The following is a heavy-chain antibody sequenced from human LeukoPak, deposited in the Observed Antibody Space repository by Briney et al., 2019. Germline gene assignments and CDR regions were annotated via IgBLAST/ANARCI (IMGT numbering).Heavy chain of an antibody. CDR1: GGSFSGYY. CDR3: ARDPVGYCSSTSCRDYYYGMDV. J-gene: IGHJ6*02. V-gene: IGHV4-34*01. D-gene: IGHD2-2*01. CDR2: INHSGST. Sequence: SETLSLTCAVYGGSFSGYYWSWIRQPPGKGLEWIGEINHSGSTNYNPSLKSRVTISVDTSKNQFSLKLSSVTAADTAVYYCARDPVGYCSSTSCRDYYYGMDVWGQGTRSPSP.